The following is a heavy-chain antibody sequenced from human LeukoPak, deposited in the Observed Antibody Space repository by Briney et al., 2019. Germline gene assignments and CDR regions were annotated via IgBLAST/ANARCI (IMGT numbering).Heavy chain of an antibody. J-gene: IGHJ5*02. Sequence: SGTLSLTCAVSGGSISSSNWWSWVRQPPGKGLEWIGEIYHSGSTNYNPSLKSRVTISVDTSKNQFSLKLSSVTAADTAVYYCARDNVPSDIVVVVAATPRGGNWFDPWGQGTLVTVSS. CDR3: ARDNVPSDIVVVVAATPRGGNWFDP. CDR2: IYHSGST. D-gene: IGHD2-15*01. V-gene: IGHV4-4*02. CDR1: GGSISSSNW.